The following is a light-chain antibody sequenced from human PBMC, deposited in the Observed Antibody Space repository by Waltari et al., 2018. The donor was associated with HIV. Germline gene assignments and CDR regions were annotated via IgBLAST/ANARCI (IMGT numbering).Light chain of an antibody. V-gene: IGLV2-23*02. CDR2: DVN. Sequence: QSALTQPASVSGSPGQSVTIFCTGTNNDIGSHDYVSWYRVVPDKAPKLLIFDVNRRPSDISHRFSGSKSGYTASLIIFGLQPEDEADYFCSSFVNGGTYVFGSGTKV. CDR1: NNDIGSHDY. J-gene: IGLJ1*01. CDR3: SSFVNGGTYV.